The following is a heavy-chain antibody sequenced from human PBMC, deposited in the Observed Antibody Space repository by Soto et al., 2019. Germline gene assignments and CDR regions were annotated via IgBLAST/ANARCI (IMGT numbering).Heavy chain of an antibody. CDR1: GGSFSGYY. V-gene: IGHV4-34*01. J-gene: IGHJ6*02. CDR3: ARGRRGMDD. CDR2: INHSGST. Sequence: PSETLSLTCAVYGGSFSGYYWSWIRQPPGKGLEWIGEINHSGSTNYNPSLKSRVTTSVDTSKNQFSLKLSSVTAADTAVYYCARGRRGMDDWGQGTTVTVSS.